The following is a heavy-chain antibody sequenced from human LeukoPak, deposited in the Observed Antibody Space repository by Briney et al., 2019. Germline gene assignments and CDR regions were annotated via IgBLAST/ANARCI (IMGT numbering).Heavy chain of an antibody. CDR1: GFTFSSYG. D-gene: IGHD3-3*01. V-gene: IGHV3-30*02. Sequence: GGSLRLSCAASGFTFSSYGMHWVRQAPGKGLEWVAFIRYDGSNKYYADSVKGRFTISRDDSKNTLYLQMNSLRAEDTAVYYCAKDGSFFYYYMDVWGKGTTVTVSS. CDR2: IRYDGSNK. J-gene: IGHJ6*03. CDR3: AKDGSFFYYYMDV.